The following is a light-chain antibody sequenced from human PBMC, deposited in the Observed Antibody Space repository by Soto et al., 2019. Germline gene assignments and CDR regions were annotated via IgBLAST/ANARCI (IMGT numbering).Light chain of an antibody. J-gene: IGKJ2*01. V-gene: IGKV3-15*01. Sequence: EIVMTQSPATLSVSPGERATLFCRASQSVSSNLAWYQQKPGQAPRLLIYGASIRATGIPARFSGSGSGTEFTLTISSLQSEDFAVYHCQHYNNWPPYTFGQGTKLEIK. CDR2: GAS. CDR3: QHYNNWPPYT. CDR1: QSVSSN.